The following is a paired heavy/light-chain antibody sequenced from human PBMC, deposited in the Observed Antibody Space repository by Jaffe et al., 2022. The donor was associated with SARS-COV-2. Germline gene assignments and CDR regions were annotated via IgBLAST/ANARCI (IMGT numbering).Heavy chain of an antibody. V-gene: IGHV3-49*03. D-gene: IGHD5-12*01. CDR2: IRSKAYGGTI. CDR1: GFTFGDNA. CDR3: TRSLWGSGYSHSYF. J-gene: IGHJ4*02. Sequence: EVQLVESGGGLVQPGRSLRLSCTASGFTFGDNAMSWFRQAPGKGLEWIGFIRSKAYGGTIEYAASVKGRFTISRDDSKSIAHLQMNSLKTEDTAVYYCTRSLWGSGYSHSYFWGQGTLVTVSS.
Light chain of an antibody. Sequence: EIVLTQSPDTLSLSPGERATLSCRASQSVSSSYLAWYQQKPGQAPRLLIYGASSRATGIPDRFSGSGSGTDFTLTISRLEPEDFAVYYCQQYGNSRVAFGPGTKVDIK. CDR2: GAS. V-gene: IGKV3-20*01. CDR3: QQYGNSRVA. J-gene: IGKJ3*01. CDR1: QSVSSSY.